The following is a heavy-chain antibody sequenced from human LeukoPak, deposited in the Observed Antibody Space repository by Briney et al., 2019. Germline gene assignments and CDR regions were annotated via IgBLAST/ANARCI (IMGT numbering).Heavy chain of an antibody. Sequence: PSETLSLTCVVSGDSINNSPYFWGWVRQPPGKGLEWVASISYSGDTFFNPSLKSRLIVSVDTSKNQFFLRLSSVTAADTAIYFCARRADYGNSYFDSWGQGALVTVSS. CDR3: ARRADYGNSYFDS. D-gene: IGHD4-17*01. CDR2: ISYSGDT. J-gene: IGHJ4*02. V-gene: IGHV4-39*01. CDR1: GDSINNSPYF.